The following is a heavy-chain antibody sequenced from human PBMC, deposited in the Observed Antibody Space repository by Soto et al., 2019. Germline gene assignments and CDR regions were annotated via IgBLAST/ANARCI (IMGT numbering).Heavy chain of an antibody. CDR2: IIPILGIA. V-gene: IGHV1-69*04. Sequence: ASVKVSCKASGGTFSSYTISWVRQAPGQGLEWMGRIIPILGIANYAQKFQGRVTITADKSTSTAYMELSSLRSEDTAVYYCARDREFYGDNVSPFDYWGQGTLVTVS. J-gene: IGHJ4*02. D-gene: IGHD4-17*01. CDR1: GGTFSSYT. CDR3: ARDREFYGDNVSPFDY.